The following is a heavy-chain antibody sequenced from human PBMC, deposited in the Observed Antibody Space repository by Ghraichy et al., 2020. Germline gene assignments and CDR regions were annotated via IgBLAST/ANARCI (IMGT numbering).Heavy chain of an antibody. Sequence: SETLSLTCTVSGDSIRNSDYYWTWIRQPPGKGLEWIGSIYYDGNAYYNESLESRLTMSVETSKNQFSLNLKSVTAADTAVYVCARTFVLGVTAARQFDPGGQGTLVTVSS. D-gene: IGHD6-13*01. CDR2: IYYDGNA. CDR1: GDSIRNSDYY. J-gene: IGHJ5*02. V-gene: IGHV4-39*01. CDR3: ARTFVLGVTAARQFDP.